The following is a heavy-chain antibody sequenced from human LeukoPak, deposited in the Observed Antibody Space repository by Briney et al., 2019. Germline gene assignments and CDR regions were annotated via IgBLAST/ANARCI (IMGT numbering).Heavy chain of an antibody. V-gene: IGHV4-34*01. CDR2: INHSGST. J-gene: IGHJ4*02. D-gene: IGHD6-6*01. CDR3: TRIAARPALNDC. CDR1: GGSFSGYY. Sequence: PSETLSLTCAVYGGSFSGYYWSWIRQPPGKGLEWIGEINHSGSTNYNPSLKSRVTISVDTSKNQFSLKLSSVTAADTAVYYCTRIAARPALNDCWGQGALVTVSS.